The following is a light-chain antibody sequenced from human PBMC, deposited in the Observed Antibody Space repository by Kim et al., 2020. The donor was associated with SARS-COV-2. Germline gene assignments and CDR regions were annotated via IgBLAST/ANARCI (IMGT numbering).Light chain of an antibody. V-gene: IGKV3-20*01. CDR2: DAS. J-gene: IGKJ1*01. Sequence: LSPGERATLSCRATQSIRSYLAWYQQRPGQAPRLLMYDASSRATGIPDRFSGSGSGTDFTLSISRLEPEGFAVYYCQQYGGSPWTFGQGTKVDIK. CDR1: QSIRSY. CDR3: QQYGGSPWT.